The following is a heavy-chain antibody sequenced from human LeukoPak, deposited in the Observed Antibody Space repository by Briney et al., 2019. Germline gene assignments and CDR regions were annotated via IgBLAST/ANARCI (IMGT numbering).Heavy chain of an antibody. D-gene: IGHD1-7*01. CDR2: IYYSGST. CDR3: ARPRGGITGTTYSSPYHNWFDP. J-gene: IGHJ5*02. Sequence: SETLSLTCTVSGGSISSSSCYWGWIRQPPGKGLEWIGSIYYSGSTYYNPSLKSRVTISVDTSKNQFSLKLSSVTAADTAVYYCARPRGGITGTTYSSPYHNWFDPWGQGTLVTVSS. CDR1: GGSISSSSCY. V-gene: IGHV4-39*01.